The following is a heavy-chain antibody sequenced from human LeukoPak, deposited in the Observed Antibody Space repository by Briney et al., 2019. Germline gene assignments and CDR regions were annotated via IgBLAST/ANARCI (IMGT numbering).Heavy chain of an antibody. J-gene: IGHJ6*02. V-gene: IGHV3-11*01. CDR3: ARGKTAMVTSDYYYGMDV. CDR2: ISSSASTI. CDR1: GFTFSDYY. D-gene: IGHD5-18*01. Sequence: GGSLRLSCAASGFTFSDYYMTWIRQAPGKGLEWVSYISSSASTIYYADSVKGRFTISRDNAKKSLYLQMNSLRAEDTAVYYCARGKTAMVTSDYYYGMDVWGQGTTVTVSS.